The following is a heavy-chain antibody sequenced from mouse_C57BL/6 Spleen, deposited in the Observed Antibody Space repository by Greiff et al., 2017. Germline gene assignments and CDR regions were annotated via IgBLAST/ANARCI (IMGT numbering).Heavy chain of an antibody. J-gene: IGHJ2*01. CDR1: GYAFSSYW. Sequence: VQLQQSGAELVKPGASVKISCKASGYAFSSYWMNWVKQRPGKGLEWIGQIYPGDGDTNYNGKFKGKATLTADKSSSTAYMQLSSLTSEDSAVYFCGYGSSYDYFDYWGQGTTLTVSS. D-gene: IGHD1-1*01. CDR3: GYGSSYDYFDY. V-gene: IGHV1-80*01. CDR2: IYPGDGDT.